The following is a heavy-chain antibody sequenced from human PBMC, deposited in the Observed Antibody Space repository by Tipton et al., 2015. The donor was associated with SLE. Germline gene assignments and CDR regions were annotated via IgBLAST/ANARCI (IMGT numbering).Heavy chain of an antibody. CDR3: TREGCSGGSCIAGGAFDM. CDR1: GFTFSTYT. Sequence: SLRLSCAASGFTFSTYTMNWVRQAPGKGLEWVAVIPYDGSFKHYADSVQGRFTVSRDNSMNTLYLYMNSLRPDDTAVYFCTREGCSGGSCIAGGAFDMWGPGTEVTVSP. CDR2: IPYDGSFK. V-gene: IGHV3-30*04. J-gene: IGHJ3*02. D-gene: IGHD2-15*01.